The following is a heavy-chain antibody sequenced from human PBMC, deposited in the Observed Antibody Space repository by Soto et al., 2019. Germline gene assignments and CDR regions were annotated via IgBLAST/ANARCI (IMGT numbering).Heavy chain of an antibody. CDR3: ASPVVPAAMGGPYFYGIDV. J-gene: IGHJ6*02. V-gene: IGHV3-74*01. Sequence: EVQLVESGGGLVQPGGSLRLACAASGFTFSRHWMHWVRQAPGKGLVWVSRIDSYGSSTHYAHSVKGRFTISRDNAKNTLYLQMNSLRAEDTAVYYCASPVVPAAMGGPYFYGIDVWGQGTTVTVSS. CDR1: GFTFSRHW. CDR2: IDSYGSST. D-gene: IGHD2-2*01.